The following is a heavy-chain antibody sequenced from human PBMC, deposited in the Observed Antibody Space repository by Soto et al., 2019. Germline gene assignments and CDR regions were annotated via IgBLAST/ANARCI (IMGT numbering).Heavy chain of an antibody. CDR1: GYSFTNYG. V-gene: IGHV1-18*01. CDR3: ARVRDGYKVDY. D-gene: IGHD5-12*01. CDR2: ISAYNGNT. J-gene: IGHJ4*02. Sequence: PSVKVSCKASGYSFTNYGVTWVRQAPGQGLEWMGWISAYNGNTKYAQKLQGRVTMTTDTSTSIAYMELRSLRSDDTAVYYCARVRDGYKVDYWGQGALVTVSS.